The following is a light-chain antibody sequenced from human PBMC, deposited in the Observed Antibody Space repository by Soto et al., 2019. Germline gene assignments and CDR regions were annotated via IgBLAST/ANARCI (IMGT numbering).Light chain of an antibody. J-gene: IGKJ2*01. CDR3: QQSGSSPYT. Sequence: EIVLTQSPGTLSLSPGERATLSCRASQSVSSSYLAWYQQKPGQAPRLLIYGASSRATGIPDRFSGSGSGTDFTLTISRLETDDFAVYYCQQSGSSPYTFGQGTKLEIK. CDR2: GAS. V-gene: IGKV3-20*01. CDR1: QSVSSSY.